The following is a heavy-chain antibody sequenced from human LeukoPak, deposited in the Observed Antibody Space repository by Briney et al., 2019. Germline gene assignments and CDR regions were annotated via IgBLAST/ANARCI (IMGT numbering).Heavy chain of an antibody. CDR3: ARDFSASWSGYYLSYYYYMDV. CDR1: GYTFTSYG. J-gene: IGHJ6*03. CDR2: ISAYNGNT. V-gene: IGHV1-18*01. D-gene: IGHD3-3*01. Sequence: ASVKVSCKASGYTFTSYGISWVRQAPGQGLEWMGWISAYNGNTNYAQKLQGRVTMTTDTSTSTAYMELRSLRSDDTAVYYCARDFSASWSGYYLSYYYYMDVWGKGTTVTVSS.